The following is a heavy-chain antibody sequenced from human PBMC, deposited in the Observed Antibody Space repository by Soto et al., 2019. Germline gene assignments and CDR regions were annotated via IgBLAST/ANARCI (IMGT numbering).Heavy chain of an antibody. V-gene: IGHV3-48*03. CDR3: GRENSVQAWLHHFDH. J-gene: IGHJ4*02. Sequence: QPGGSLRLSCEASGFSFSSFAMNWVRQAPGRGLEWVSYISDDGASIYYADSLKGRFTISRDNAKNSLSLQMNNLRAEDTAVYYCGRENSVQAWLHHFDHWGLGTLVTVSS. CDR1: GFSFSSFA. D-gene: IGHD5-18*01. CDR2: ISDDGASI.